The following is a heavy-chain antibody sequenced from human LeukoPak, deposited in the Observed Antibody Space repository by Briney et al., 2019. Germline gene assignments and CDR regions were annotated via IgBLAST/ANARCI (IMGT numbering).Heavy chain of an antibody. D-gene: IGHD3-22*01. CDR3: ARGAYYDSSGYYLDY. CDR1: GYRFTSYW. CDR2: IYPGDSDT. J-gene: IGHJ4*02. Sequence: GESLKISCKGSGYRFTSYWIGWVRPMPGKGLEWMGIIYPGDSDTRYSPSFQGQVTISADKSISTAYLQWSSLKASDTAMYYCARGAYYDSSGYYLDYWGQGTLVTVSS. V-gene: IGHV5-51*01.